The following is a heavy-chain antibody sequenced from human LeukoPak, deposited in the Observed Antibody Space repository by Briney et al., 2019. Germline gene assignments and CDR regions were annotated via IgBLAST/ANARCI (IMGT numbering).Heavy chain of an antibody. Sequence: KPGGSLRLSCAASGFTFSSYSMNWVRQAPGKGLEWVSSISSSSSYIYYADSVKGRFTISRDNSKNTLYLQMNSLRAEDTAVYYCARDKRQYSSSPPFDYWGQGTLVTVSS. CDR2: ISSSSSYI. J-gene: IGHJ4*02. CDR3: ARDKRQYSSSPPFDY. V-gene: IGHV3-21*01. D-gene: IGHD6-6*01. CDR1: GFTFSSYS.